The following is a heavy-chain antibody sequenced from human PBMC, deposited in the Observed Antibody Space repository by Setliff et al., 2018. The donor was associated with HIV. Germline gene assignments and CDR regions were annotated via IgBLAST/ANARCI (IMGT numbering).Heavy chain of an antibody. V-gene: IGHV4-59*10. CDR1: GGSFSGYY. Sequence: SETLSLTCAVYGGSFSGYYWSWIRQPAGKGLEWIGRFYTSGSTNYNPSLKSRVTMSVDTSKNQFSLKLSSVTAADTAVYYCARLHIRFRSQDWAAVDVWGQGTTVTVSS. CDR2: FYTSGST. J-gene: IGHJ6*02. D-gene: IGHD3-3*01. CDR3: ARLHIRFRSQDWAAVDV.